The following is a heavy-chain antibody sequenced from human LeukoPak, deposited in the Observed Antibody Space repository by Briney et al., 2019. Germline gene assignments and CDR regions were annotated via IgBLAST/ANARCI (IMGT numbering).Heavy chain of an antibody. J-gene: IGHJ5*02. D-gene: IGHD6-19*01. CDR3: ARGAPIRVAVAATFDP. CDR2: INAANGYT. V-gene: IGHV1-3*01. Sequence: ASVNVSCKTSGFSFITYTMHWVGQAPGQSREWMGWINAANGYTQYSQRFQGRVTITGDTSASTAYMELSGLRSEDTAVYYCARGAPIRVAVAATFDPWGQGTLVTVPS. CDR1: GFSFITYT.